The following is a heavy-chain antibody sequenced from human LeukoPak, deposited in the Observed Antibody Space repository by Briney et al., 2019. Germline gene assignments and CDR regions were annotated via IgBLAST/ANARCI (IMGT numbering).Heavy chain of an antibody. V-gene: IGHV3-21*01. CDR2: ISRRSRHV. J-gene: IGHJ1*01. CDR3: VRDLLGSGSTTAYLHH. D-gene: IGHD1-1*01. CDR1: GFTFSDYS. Sequence: GGSPRLSCTASGFTFSDYSMNWVRQAPGKGLEWVSSISRRSRHVYYAGSVKGRFTISRDNAWNSLYLQMNSLRAEDMAVYFCVRDLLGSGSTTAYLHHWGQGTLVTVSS.